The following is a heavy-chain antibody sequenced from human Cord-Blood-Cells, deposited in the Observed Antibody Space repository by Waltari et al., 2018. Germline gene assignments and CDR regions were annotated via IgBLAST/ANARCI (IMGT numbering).Heavy chain of an antibody. CDR3: ARVERGYCSGGSCYYWYFDL. V-gene: IGHV4-59*01. D-gene: IGHD2-15*01. CDR1: GGSISSYY. J-gene: IGHJ2*01. Sequence: QVQLQESGPGLVKPSETLSLTCTVSGGSISSYYWSWIRQPPGQGLEWIGYIHYSGSTNYNPSLKRRVTISVDTSKNQFSLKLSSVTAADTAVYYCARVERGYCSGGSCYYWYFDLWGRGTLVTVSS. CDR2: IHYSGST.